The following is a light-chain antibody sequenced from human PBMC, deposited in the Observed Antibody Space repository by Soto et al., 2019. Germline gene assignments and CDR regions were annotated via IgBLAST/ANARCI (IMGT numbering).Light chain of an antibody. CDR1: QSVTNW. CDR3: QQYTTYPYT. J-gene: IGKJ2*01. V-gene: IGKV1-5*01. Sequence: DIQMTQSPSTLSASVGDRVTITCRASQSVTNWLAWYQQKPGKAPNLLIYDASRLQSGIPSRFSCSGSGTEFPLTISSLQPDDFAAYYCQQYTTYPYTFGQGTKLEIK. CDR2: DAS.